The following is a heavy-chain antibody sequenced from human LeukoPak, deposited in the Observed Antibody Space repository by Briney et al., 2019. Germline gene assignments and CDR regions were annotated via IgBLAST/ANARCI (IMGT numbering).Heavy chain of an antibody. Sequence: SETLSLTCTVSGGSLSSSSYYWGWIRQPPGKGLEWIGSIYYSGSTYYNPSLKSRVTISVDTSKNQFSLKLSSVTAADTAVYYCARYLPYGDYFFDYWGQGTLVTVSS. V-gene: IGHV4-39*07. CDR3: ARYLPYGDYFFDY. CDR2: IYYSGST. CDR1: GGSLSSSSYY. D-gene: IGHD4-17*01. J-gene: IGHJ4*02.